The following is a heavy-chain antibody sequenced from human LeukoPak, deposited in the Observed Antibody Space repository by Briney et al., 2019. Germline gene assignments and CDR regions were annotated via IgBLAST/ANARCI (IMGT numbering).Heavy chain of an antibody. Sequence: SETLSLTCSVSGGSISNYYWSWIRQPPGKGLEWIGYIYYSGSTNYNPSLKSRVTISVDTSKNQFSLKLSSVTAADTAVYYCARTGTRWFDPWGQGTLVTVSS. D-gene: IGHD1-1*01. CDR1: GGSISNYY. J-gene: IGHJ5*02. V-gene: IGHV4-59*08. CDR2: IYYSGST. CDR3: ARTGTRWFDP.